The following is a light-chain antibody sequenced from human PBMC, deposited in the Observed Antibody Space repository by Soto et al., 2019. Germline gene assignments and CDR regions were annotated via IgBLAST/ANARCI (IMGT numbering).Light chain of an antibody. CDR1: QSISSW. CDR3: QQYNSYSRT. Sequence: DIQMTQSPSTLSASVGDRVTITCRASQSISSWLAWYQQKPGKAPKLLIYKASSLESGVTSRFSCSGSWTAFTLTISSLQPDDFATYYCQQYNSYSRTFGQGTKVEIK. V-gene: IGKV1-5*03. CDR2: KAS. J-gene: IGKJ1*01.